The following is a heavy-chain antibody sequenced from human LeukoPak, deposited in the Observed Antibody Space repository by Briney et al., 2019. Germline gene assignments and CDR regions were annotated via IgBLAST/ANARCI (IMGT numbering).Heavy chain of an antibody. V-gene: IGHV1-18*01. CDR2: ISAYNGNT. CDR1: GYTFTSYG. J-gene: IGHJ4*02. CDR3: ARKLGIAVAATDVFDY. D-gene: IGHD6-19*01. Sequence: ASVKVSCKASGYTFTSYGISWVRQAPGQGLEWMGWISAYNGNTNYAQKLQGRVTMTTDTSTSTAYMELRSLRSDDTAVYYCARKLGIAVAATDVFDYWDQGTLVTVSS.